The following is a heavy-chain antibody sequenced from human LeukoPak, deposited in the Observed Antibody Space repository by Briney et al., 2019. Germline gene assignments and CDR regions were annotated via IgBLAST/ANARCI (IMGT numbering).Heavy chain of an antibody. J-gene: IGHJ4*02. CDR3: ARDRDIVMVVAAYY. V-gene: IGHV3-30-3*01. CDR2: ISYDGSNK. D-gene: IGHD2-15*01. Sequence: GGSLRLSCAASGFTFSSYAMHWVRQAPGKGLEWVAVISYDGSNKYYADSVKGRFTISRDNSKNTLYLQMNSLRAEDAAVYYCARDRDIVMVVAAYYWGQGTLVTVSS. CDR1: GFTFSSYA.